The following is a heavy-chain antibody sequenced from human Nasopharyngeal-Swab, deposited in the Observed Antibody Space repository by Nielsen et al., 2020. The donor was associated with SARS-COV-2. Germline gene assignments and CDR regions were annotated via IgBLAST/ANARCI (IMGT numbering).Heavy chain of an antibody. V-gene: IGHV3-7*01. J-gene: IGHJ6*02. D-gene: IGHD3-3*01. Sequence: GGSLRLSCAASGFTFSKFYMSWVRQAAGKGLEWVANIKQDGSGSYYVDSVKGRFTISRDDAKNSLYLQMNSLRAEDTAVYYCARGGTYYDFWSGYYNYYYGMDVWGQGTTVTVSS. CDR1: GFTFSKFY. CDR3: ARGGTYYDFWSGYYNYYYGMDV. CDR2: IKQDGSGS.